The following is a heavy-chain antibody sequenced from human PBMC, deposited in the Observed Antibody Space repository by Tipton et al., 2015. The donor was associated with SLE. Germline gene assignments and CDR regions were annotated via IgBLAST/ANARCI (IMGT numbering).Heavy chain of an antibody. J-gene: IGHJ1*01. V-gene: IGHV3-64D*06. CDR2: ISSNGGST. CDR1: GFTFSSYA. CDR3: VKVAGDSLWGYGSGSPYLY. D-gene: IGHD3-10*01. Sequence: GSLRLSCSASGFTFSSYAMHWVRQAPGKGLEYVSAISSNGGSTYYADSVKGRFTISRDNSKNTLYLQMSSLRAEDTAVYYCVKVAGDSLWGYGSGSPYLYWGQGTLVTVSS.